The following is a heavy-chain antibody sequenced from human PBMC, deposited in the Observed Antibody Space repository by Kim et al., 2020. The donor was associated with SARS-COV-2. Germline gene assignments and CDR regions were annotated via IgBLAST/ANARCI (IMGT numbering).Heavy chain of an antibody. CDR1: GGSISSSSYY. V-gene: IGHV4-39*01. CDR3: ARHHSGYDSFDY. CDR2: IYYSGST. J-gene: IGHJ4*02. Sequence: SETLSLTCTVSGGSISSSSYYWGWIRQPPGKGLEWIGSIYYSGSTYYNPSLKSRVTISVDTSKNQFSLKLSSVTAADTAVYYCARHHSGYDSFDYWGQGTLVTVSS. D-gene: IGHD5-12*01.